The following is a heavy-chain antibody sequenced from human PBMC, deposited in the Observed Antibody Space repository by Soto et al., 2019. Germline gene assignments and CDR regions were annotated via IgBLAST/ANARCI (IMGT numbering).Heavy chain of an antibody. J-gene: IGHJ3*02. CDR3: ARVSGLGQAAFDI. CDR1: GFTCSSYN. V-gene: IGHV3-64*01. Sequence: GGSLRLSCAASGFTCSSYNMNWVRQAPGKGLECVSAISSRGNNIYYANSVKGRFTISRDNSKNTLYLQMGSLRAEDMAVYYCARVSGLGQAAFDIWGQGTMVTVSS. CDR2: ISSRGNNI. D-gene: IGHD1-1*01.